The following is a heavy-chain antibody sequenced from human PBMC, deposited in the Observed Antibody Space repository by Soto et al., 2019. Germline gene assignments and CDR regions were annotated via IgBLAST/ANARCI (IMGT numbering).Heavy chain of an antibody. CDR2: ISYDGSNK. V-gene: IGHV3-30*18. J-gene: IGHJ6*02. CDR1: GFTFSSYG. Sequence: GGSLRLSCAASGFTFSSYGMHWVRQAPGKGLEWVAVISYDGSNKYYADSVKGRFTISRDNSKNTLYLQMNSLRAEDTAVYYCAKDPYGDSSRQIYYYYGMDVWGQGTTVTVSS. D-gene: IGHD4-17*01. CDR3: AKDPYGDSSRQIYYYYGMDV.